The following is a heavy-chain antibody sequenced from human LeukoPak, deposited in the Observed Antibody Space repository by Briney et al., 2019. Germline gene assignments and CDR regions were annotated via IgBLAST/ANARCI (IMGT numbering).Heavy chain of an antibody. Sequence: GGSLRLSCTASGFPFSDYSMHWVRQAPGKGLEWISYIGISSGNTKYADSVKGRFTISADNAKNSLYLQMNSLRVEDTAVYYCARDHNYAFDNWGQGTLVSVSS. V-gene: IGHV3-48*04. CDR3: ARDHNYAFDN. J-gene: IGHJ4*02. D-gene: IGHD1-1*01. CDR1: GFPFSDYS. CDR2: IGISSGNT.